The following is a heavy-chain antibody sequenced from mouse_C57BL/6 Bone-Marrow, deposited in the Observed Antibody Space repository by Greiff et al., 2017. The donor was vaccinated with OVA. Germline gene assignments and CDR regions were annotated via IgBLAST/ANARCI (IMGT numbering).Heavy chain of an antibody. Sequence: EVKLQQSGAELVRPGASVKLSCTASGFNIKDDYMHWVKQRPEQGLEWIGWIDPENGDTEYASKFQGKATITADTSSNTAYLQLSSLTSEDTAVYYCTTGYDYDWYFDVWGTGTTVTVSS. CDR2: IDPENGDT. CDR1: GFNIKDDY. V-gene: IGHV14-4*01. CDR3: TTGYDYDWYFDV. J-gene: IGHJ1*03. D-gene: IGHD2-4*01.